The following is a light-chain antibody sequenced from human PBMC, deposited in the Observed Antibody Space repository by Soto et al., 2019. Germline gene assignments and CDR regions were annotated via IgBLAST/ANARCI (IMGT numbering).Light chain of an antibody. CDR3: HQYGMSPQT. CDR2: DAS. J-gene: IGKJ1*01. Sequence: EIVLTQSPGALSLSPGDSATRSCRASQSVSDTHVAWYQQRPGQAPRLLIYDASRRDIGVPDRFSGSGSGTDFTLTISGLEPEDFAVYFCHQYGMSPQTFGQGTKVDIK. CDR1: QSVSDTH. V-gene: IGKV3-20*01.